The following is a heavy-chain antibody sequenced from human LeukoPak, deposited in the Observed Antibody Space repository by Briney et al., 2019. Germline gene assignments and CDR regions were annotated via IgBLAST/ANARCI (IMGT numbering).Heavy chain of an antibody. CDR1: GGSISSGSYY. D-gene: IGHD6-13*01. V-gene: IGHV4-61*02. J-gene: IGHJ5*02. CDR3: ARAEMAAAGTDWFDP. Sequence: SQTLSLTCSVSGGSISSGSYYWTWIRQPAGKGLEWIGRIYTSGSTNYNPSLKSRVTISVDTSKNQFSLKLSSVTAADTAVYYCARAEMAAAGTDWFDPWGQGTLVTVSS. CDR2: IYTSGST.